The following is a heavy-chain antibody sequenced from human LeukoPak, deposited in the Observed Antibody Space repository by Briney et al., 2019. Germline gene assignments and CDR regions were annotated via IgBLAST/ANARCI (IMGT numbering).Heavy chain of an antibody. CDR3: ARDRGYDFWSGCYGFDY. V-gene: IGHV3-48*02. CDR2: ISSSSSTI. Sequence: GGSLRLSCAASGFTFSSYSMNWVRQAPGKGLEWVSYISSSSSTIYYADSVKGRFTISRDNAKNSLYLQMNSLRDEDTAVYYCARDRGYDFWSGCYGFDYWGQGTLVTVSS. J-gene: IGHJ4*02. CDR1: GFTFSSYS. D-gene: IGHD3-3*01.